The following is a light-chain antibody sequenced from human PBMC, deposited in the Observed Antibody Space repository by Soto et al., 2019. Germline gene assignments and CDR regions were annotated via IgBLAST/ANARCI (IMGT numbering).Light chain of an antibody. J-gene: IGKJ2*01. CDR2: GAS. CDR3: QRYDGY. V-gene: IGKV1-5*01. Sequence: DTQMTQSPSTLSASVGDTVTITCRARQNINNWLAWYPQKPEKVPKLLIYGASTLEDGVPSRFSGSRSGTEFTLTINSLQPDDFATYYCQRYDGYFGQGTKLEIK. CDR1: QNINNW.